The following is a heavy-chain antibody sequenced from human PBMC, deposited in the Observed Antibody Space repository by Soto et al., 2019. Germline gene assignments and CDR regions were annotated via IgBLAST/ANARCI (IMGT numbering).Heavy chain of an antibody. D-gene: IGHD3-10*01. CDR2: INHSGST. CDR1: GGSFSGYY. J-gene: IGHJ4*02. Sequence: PSETLSLTCAVYGGSFSGYYWSWIRQPPGKGLEWTGEINHSGSTNYNPSLKSRVTISVDTSKNQFSLKLSSVTAADTAVYYCARGLAHYYGSGSYSDSTYYFDYWGQGTLVTVSS. V-gene: IGHV4-34*01. CDR3: ARGLAHYYGSGSYSDSTYYFDY.